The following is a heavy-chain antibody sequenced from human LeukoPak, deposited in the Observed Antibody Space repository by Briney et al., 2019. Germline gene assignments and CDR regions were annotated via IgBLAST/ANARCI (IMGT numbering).Heavy chain of an antibody. D-gene: IGHD5-24*01. Sequence: ASVKVSCKASGYTFTGYYMHWVRQAPGQGLEWMGWINPNSGGTNYAQKFQGRVTMTRDTSISTAYMELSRLRSDDTAVYYCARDPRRWLQLGVWDYWGQGTLVTVSS. CDR1: GYTFTGYY. CDR3: ARDPRRWLQLGVWDY. J-gene: IGHJ4*02. V-gene: IGHV1-2*02. CDR2: INPNSGGT.